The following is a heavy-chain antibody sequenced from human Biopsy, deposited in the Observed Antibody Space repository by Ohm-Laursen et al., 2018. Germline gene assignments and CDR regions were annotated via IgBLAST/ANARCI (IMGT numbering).Heavy chain of an antibody. Sequence: SDTLSLICAVYGGSFSGYYWTWIRQPPGKGLEWIGEINHRGGASYNPSLKSRITVLVDTSKNQFSLKLRSVSAADTAVYFCARALDYYDPYYYYAMDVWGQGTSVTVSS. CDR3: ARALDYYDPYYYYAMDV. D-gene: IGHD3-16*01. V-gene: IGHV4-34*01. CDR1: GGSFSGYY. J-gene: IGHJ6*02. CDR2: INHRGGA.